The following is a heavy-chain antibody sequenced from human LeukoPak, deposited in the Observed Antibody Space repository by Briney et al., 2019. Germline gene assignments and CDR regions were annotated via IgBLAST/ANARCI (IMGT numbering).Heavy chain of an antibody. CDR1: GYTLTELS. D-gene: IGHD4-17*01. CDR3: ATSKGLGSYGDLFDY. J-gene: IGHJ4*02. CDR2: FDPEDGET. Sequence: ASVKVSCKVSGYTLTELSMHWVRQAPGKGLEWMGGFDPEDGETICAQKFQGRVTMTEDTSTDTAYMELSSLRSEDTAVYYCATSKGLGSYGDLFDYWGQGTLVTVSS. V-gene: IGHV1-24*01.